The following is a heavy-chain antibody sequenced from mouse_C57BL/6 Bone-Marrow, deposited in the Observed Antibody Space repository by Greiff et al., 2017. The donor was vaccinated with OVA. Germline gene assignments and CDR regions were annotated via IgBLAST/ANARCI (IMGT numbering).Heavy chain of an antibody. CDR1: GFNIKDDY. CDR3: TTGITTVVAGNFDV. Sequence: EVQLQQSGAELVRPGASVKLSCTASGFNIKDDYMHWVKQRPEQGLEWIGWIDPENGDTEYASKFQGKATITADTSSNTAYLQLSSLTSEDTAVYYCTTGITTVVAGNFDVWGTGTTVTVSS. V-gene: IGHV14-4*01. J-gene: IGHJ1*03. D-gene: IGHD1-1*01. CDR2: IDPENGDT.